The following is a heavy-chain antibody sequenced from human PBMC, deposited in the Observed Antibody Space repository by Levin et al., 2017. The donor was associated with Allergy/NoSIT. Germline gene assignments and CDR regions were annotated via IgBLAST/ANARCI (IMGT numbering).Heavy chain of an antibody. D-gene: IGHD6-19*01. V-gene: IGHV3-7*04. CDR2: IKQDGTQK. J-gene: IGHJ5*01. Sequence: PGGSLRLSCAASGFTFATYWMSWVRQAPGRGLEWVANIKQDGTQKNYLDSVKGRFTISIDNGKNSLYLQMNSLTAEDTAVYYCARVRQWLVFDSWGQGTLVTVSS. CDR1: GFTFATYW. CDR3: ARVRQWLVFDS.